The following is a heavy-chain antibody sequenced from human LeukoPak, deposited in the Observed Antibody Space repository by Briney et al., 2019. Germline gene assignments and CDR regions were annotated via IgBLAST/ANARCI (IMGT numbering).Heavy chain of an antibody. CDR1: GDSVSSNSAA. CDR3: AQGITMVRGVIHYGMDV. J-gene: IGHJ6*02. D-gene: IGHD3-10*01. CDR2: TYYRSKWYN. Sequence: SQTLSFTCAISGDSVSSNSAAWNWIRQSPSRGLEWLGRTYYRSKWYNDYAVSVKSRITINPDTSKNQFSLQLNSVTPEDTAVYYCAQGITMVRGVIHYGMDVWGQGTTVTVSS. V-gene: IGHV6-1*01.